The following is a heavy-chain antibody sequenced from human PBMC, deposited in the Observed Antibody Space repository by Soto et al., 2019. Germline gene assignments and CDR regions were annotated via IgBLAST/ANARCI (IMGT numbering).Heavy chain of an antibody. CDR1: GYTFTSYY. CDR3: ARVGGYSYGGVDY. D-gene: IGHD5-18*01. V-gene: IGHV1-46*01. J-gene: IGHJ4*02. Sequence: QVPLVQSGAEVKKPGASVKVPCKAYGYTFTSYYMHCVRQAPGQGLEWMGIINPSGGSTTYAQKFQGRVNMTRDTSTSTVYMELSSLRSEDTAVYYCARVGGYSYGGVDYWGQGTLVTVSS. CDR2: INPSGGST.